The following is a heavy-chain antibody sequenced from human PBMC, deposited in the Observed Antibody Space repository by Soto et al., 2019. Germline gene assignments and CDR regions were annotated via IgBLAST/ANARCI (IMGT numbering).Heavy chain of an antibody. V-gene: IGHV4-59*01. CDR1: GGSISSYY. Sequence: SETLSLTCTVSGGSISSYYWSWIRQPPGKGLEWIGYIHYTGSTNYNPSLKSRVTISVDTSKRQVFLKLRSVIAADTAVYYCARDPHRYCSSSSCPSGGALDFWGQGTVVTVSS. CDR3: ARDPHRYCSSSSCPSGGALDF. J-gene: IGHJ3*01. CDR2: IHYTGST. D-gene: IGHD2-2*01.